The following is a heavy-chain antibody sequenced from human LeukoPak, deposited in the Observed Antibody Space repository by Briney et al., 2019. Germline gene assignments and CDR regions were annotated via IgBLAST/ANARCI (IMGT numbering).Heavy chain of an antibody. V-gene: IGHV1-2*02. CDR2: INPNSGGT. Sequence: GASVKVSCKTSGYTFTGYSMQWVRQAPGQGLEWMGWINPNSGGTNYAQKFQGRVTMSRDTSISTAYMELSRLRSDDTAVYYCAPSKYSSSWFFNDYWGQGTLVTVSS. D-gene: IGHD6-13*01. CDR3: APSKYSSSWFFNDY. CDR1: GYTFTGYS. J-gene: IGHJ4*02.